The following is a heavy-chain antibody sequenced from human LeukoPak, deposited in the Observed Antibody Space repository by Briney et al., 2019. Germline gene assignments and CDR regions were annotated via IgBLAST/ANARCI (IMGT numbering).Heavy chain of an antibody. V-gene: IGHV4-34*01. CDR3: ARHGRDGYNYRGVFDN. J-gene: IGHJ4*02. CDR2: IYYTGST. Sequence: SETLSLTCAVYGGSFSGYYWSWIRQPPGKGLEWIGTIYYTGSTYYNPSLRSRVTISVDTSKNQFSLRLSSVTAADTAVFYCARHGRDGYNYRGVFDNWGQGTLVTVSS. D-gene: IGHD5-24*01. CDR1: GGSFSGYY.